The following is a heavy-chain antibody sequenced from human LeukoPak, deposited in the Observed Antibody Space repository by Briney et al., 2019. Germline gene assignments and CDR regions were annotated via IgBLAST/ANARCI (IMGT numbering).Heavy chain of an antibody. CDR3: ARRRRYSDQRMGGFDP. D-gene: IGHD5-12*01. V-gene: IGHV1-2*02. CDR1: GYTFTGYY. Sequence: ASVKVSCKASGYTFTGYYMHWVRQAPGQGLEWMGWINPNIGGTNYAQKYQGRVTMTRDTSISTAYMELSRLRSDDTAVYYCARRRRYSDQRMGGFDPWGQGTLVTVSS. J-gene: IGHJ5*02. CDR2: INPNIGGT.